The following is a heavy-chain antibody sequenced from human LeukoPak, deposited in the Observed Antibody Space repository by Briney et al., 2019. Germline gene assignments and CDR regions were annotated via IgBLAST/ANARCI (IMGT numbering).Heavy chain of an antibody. CDR1: GFTFSSYG. V-gene: IGHV3-30*18. D-gene: IGHD2-15*01. CDR3: AKDWEYCSGGSCLSPVHYFDY. CDR2: ISYDGSNK. Sequence: AGGSLRLSCAASGFTFSSYGMHWVRQAPGKGLEWVAVISYDGSNKYYADSVKGRFTISRDNSKNTLYLQMNSLRAEDTAVYYCAKDWEYCSGGSCLSPVHYFDYWGQGTLVTVSS. J-gene: IGHJ4*02.